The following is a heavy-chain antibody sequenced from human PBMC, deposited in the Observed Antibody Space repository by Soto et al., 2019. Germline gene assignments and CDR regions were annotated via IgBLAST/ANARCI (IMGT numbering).Heavy chain of an antibody. CDR2: FTGSGGVT. J-gene: IGHJ4*02. D-gene: IGHD3-10*01. CDR3: AKAGGDC. CDR1: GFILSRYA. Sequence: GGSLRLSCAASGFILSRYAMSWIRQAPGKGLEWVSGFTGSGGVTWYADSVKGRFTISRDTSKNTFYLHLNSLRAEDTAVYYCAKAGGDCWGQGPPVTVSS. V-gene: IGHV3-23*01.